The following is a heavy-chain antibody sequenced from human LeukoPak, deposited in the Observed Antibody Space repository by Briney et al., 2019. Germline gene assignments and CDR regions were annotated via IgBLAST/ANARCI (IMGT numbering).Heavy chain of an antibody. Sequence: GSLRLPCAASGFTFSNYGMHWVRQAPGKGLEWVTAIWYDGSKKLYADSLKGRFTISRDDPKNTLYLQMNGLRAEDTAVYYCARDLSFGSLDFDNWGQGTLVTVSS. V-gene: IGHV3-33*01. CDR2: IWYDGSKK. CDR1: GFTFSNYG. J-gene: IGHJ4*02. CDR3: ARDLSFGSLDFDN. D-gene: IGHD6-13*01.